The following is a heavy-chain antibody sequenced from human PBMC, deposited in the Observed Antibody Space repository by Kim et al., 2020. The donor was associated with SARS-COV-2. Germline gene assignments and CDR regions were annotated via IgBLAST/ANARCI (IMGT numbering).Heavy chain of an antibody. Sequence: SETLSLTCTVSGGSIRSGNYYWNWIRHHPGKGLEWIGYIFYSGSTYYNPSLRSRLTISIDTSKNQFSLNLSSVTAADSALYYCARQHLINFAIRPTFDIWGQGTMVTVSS. CDR1: GGSIRSGNYY. V-gene: IGHV4-31*03. D-gene: IGHD3-16*01. CDR3: ARQHLINFAIRPTFDI. CDR2: IFYSGST. J-gene: IGHJ3*02.